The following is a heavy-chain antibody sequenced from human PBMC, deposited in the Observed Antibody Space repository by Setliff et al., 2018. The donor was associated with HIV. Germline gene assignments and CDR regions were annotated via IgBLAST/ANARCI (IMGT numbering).Heavy chain of an antibody. Sequence: ASVKVSCKASGYTFTSYAMHWVRQAPGQSLEWMGWINAGNGNTKYSQKFQGRVTITRDTSASTAYMELSSLRSEDTAVYYCARFAGSSWVDYWGQGARVTVSS. D-gene: IGHD6-13*01. CDR2: INAGNGNT. J-gene: IGHJ4*02. CDR1: GYTFTSYA. V-gene: IGHV1-3*01. CDR3: ARFAGSSWVDY.